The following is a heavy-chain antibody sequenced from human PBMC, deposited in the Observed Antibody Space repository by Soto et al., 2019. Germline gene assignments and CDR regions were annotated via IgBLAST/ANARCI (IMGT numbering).Heavy chain of an antibody. CDR2: IYPGDSDT. J-gene: IGHJ6*02. CDR1: GYSFTSYW. Sequence: GESLKISCKGSGYSFTSYWIGWVRQMPGQGLEWMGIIYPGDSDTRYSPSFQGQVTISADKSISTAYLQWSSLKASDTAMYYCESGGIAAAVPEGYDDYGMDVWGQGTTVTVSS. CDR3: ESGGIAAAVPEGYDDYGMDV. D-gene: IGHD6-13*01. V-gene: IGHV5-51*01.